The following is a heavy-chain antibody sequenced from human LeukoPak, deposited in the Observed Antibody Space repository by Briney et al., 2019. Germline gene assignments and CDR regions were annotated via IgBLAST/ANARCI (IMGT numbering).Heavy chain of an antibody. D-gene: IGHD5-24*01. V-gene: IGHV4-34*01. J-gene: IGHJ5*02. Sequence: PSETLSLTCTVSGGSISTYYWNWIRQPPGKGLEWIGEINHSGSTNYNPSLKSRVTISVDTSKNQFSLKLSSVTAADTAVYYCARGAEMATTTFDPWGQGTLVTVSS. CDR1: GGSISTYY. CDR3: ARGAEMATTTFDP. CDR2: INHSGST.